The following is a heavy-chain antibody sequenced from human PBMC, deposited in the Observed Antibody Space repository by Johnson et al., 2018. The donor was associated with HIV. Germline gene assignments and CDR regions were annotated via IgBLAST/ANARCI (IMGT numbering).Heavy chain of an antibody. D-gene: IGHD5-24*01. CDR1: GFTFSGSA. CDR2: ISSTGSSI. CDR3: AREMAWEDAFDV. J-gene: IGHJ3*01. V-gene: IGHV3-48*04. Sequence: VQLVESGGGLVQPGGSRKLSCAASGFTFSGSAMHWVRQASGKGLEWVSYISSTGSSIKYVDSVKGRFTISRDNPKNSLYLQMNSLRAEDTAVYYCAREMAWEDAFDVWGQGTMVTVSS.